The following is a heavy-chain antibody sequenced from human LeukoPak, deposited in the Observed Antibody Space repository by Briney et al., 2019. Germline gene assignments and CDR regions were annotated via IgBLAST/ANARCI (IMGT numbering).Heavy chain of an antibody. CDR3: ARAAGGYYDSSGYFSN. CDR2: ISSGSTYT. D-gene: IGHD3-22*01. Sequence: GGSLRLSCAASGFTFSDYYLSWIRQAPGKGLEWVSKISSGSTYTDYAESVKGRFTISRDNAKNSLYLQMSSLSAEDTAVYYCARAAGGYYDSSGYFSNWGQGTLVTVSP. J-gene: IGHJ4*02. CDR1: GFTFSDYY. V-gene: IGHV3-11*05.